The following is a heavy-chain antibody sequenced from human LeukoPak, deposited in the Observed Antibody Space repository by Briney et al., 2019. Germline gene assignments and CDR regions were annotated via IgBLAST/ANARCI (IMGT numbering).Heavy chain of an antibody. D-gene: IGHD5-12*01. J-gene: IGHJ4*02. Sequence: SETLSLTCTVSGGSISSYYWSWIRQPAGKGLEWIGRIYTSGSTNYNPSLESRVTMSVDTSKNQFSLKLSSVTAADTAVYYCASGWRSGYDLLYWGQGTLVTVSS. V-gene: IGHV4-4*07. CDR1: GGSISSYY. CDR3: ASGWRSGYDLLY. CDR2: IYTSGST.